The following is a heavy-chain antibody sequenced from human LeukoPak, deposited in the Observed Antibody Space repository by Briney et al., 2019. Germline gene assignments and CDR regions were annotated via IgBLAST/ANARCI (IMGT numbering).Heavy chain of an antibody. D-gene: IGHD4-17*01. CDR2: IIPIFGTA. CDR3: ARGESPGDYRHDAFDI. CDR1: GGTFSSYA. Sequence: GASVKVSCKASGGTFSSYAISWVRQAPGQGREWMGGIIPIFGTANYAQKFQGRVTITADESTSTAYMELSSLRSEDTAVYYCARGESPGDYRHDAFDIWGQGTMVTVSS. V-gene: IGHV1-69*13. J-gene: IGHJ3*02.